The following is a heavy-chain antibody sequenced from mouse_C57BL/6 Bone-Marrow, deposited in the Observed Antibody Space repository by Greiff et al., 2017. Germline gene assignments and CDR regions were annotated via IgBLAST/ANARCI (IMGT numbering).Heavy chain of an antibody. V-gene: IGHV1-9*01. CDR3: ARCGYAMDY. CDR1: GYTFTGYW. J-gene: IGHJ4*01. CDR2: ILPGSGST. Sequence: QVQLQQPGAELMKPGASVKLSCKATGYTFTGYWIEWVKQSNGNGLEWIGEILPGSGSTNYNEKFKGKATLTADTSSNTAYMQLSSLTTEDSAIYYCARCGYAMDYWGQGNSVTVSS.